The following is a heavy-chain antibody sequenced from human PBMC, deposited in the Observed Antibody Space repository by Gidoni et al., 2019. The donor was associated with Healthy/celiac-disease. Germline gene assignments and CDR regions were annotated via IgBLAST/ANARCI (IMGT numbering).Heavy chain of an antibody. Sequence: EVQLVESGGGLVQPGRSLRLSCAASGFTFDDYAMHWVRQAPGKGLEWVSGMSWNSGSIGYADSVKGRFTISRDNAKNSLYLQMNSLRAEDTALYYCAKGDSSGWYGMDVWGQGTTVTVSS. CDR2: MSWNSGSI. CDR3: AKGDSSGWYGMDV. J-gene: IGHJ6*02. V-gene: IGHV3-9*01. D-gene: IGHD6-19*01. CDR1: GFTFDDYA.